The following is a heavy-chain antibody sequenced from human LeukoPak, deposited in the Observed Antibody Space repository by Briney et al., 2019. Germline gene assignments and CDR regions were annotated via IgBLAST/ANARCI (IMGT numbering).Heavy chain of an antibody. Sequence: QSGGSLRLXCAASGFTFSSYGMHWVRQAPGKGLEWVAVIWYDGSNKYYADSVKGRFTISRDNSKNTLYLQMNSLRAEDTAVYYCAKGGVYSSSSKGIAVAGTDYWGQGTLVTVSS. CDR1: GFTFSSYG. D-gene: IGHD6-19*01. J-gene: IGHJ4*02. CDR3: AKGGVYSSSSKGIAVAGTDY. CDR2: IWYDGSNK. V-gene: IGHV3-33*06.